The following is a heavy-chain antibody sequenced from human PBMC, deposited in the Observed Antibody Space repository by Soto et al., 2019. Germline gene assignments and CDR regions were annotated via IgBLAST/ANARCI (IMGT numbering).Heavy chain of an antibody. J-gene: IGHJ4*02. CDR1: GGSISSSSYY. Sequence: QLQLQDSGPGLVKPSETLSLTCTVSGGSISSSSYYWGWIRQPPGKGLEWIGSIYYSGSTYYNPSLKSRVTISVDTSKNQFSLKLSSVTAADTAVYYCARPTGGCSGGSCYYFDYWGQGTLVTVSS. D-gene: IGHD2-15*01. CDR2: IYYSGST. V-gene: IGHV4-39*01. CDR3: ARPTGGCSGGSCYYFDY.